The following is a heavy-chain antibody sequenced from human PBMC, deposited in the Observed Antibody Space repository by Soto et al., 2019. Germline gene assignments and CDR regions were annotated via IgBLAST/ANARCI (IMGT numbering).Heavy chain of an antibody. CDR3: ERDSRRNRGCPFDT. D-gene: IGHD3-22*01. J-gene: IGHJ4*02. V-gene: IGHV4-59*01. Sequence: SETLSLTCTVSGDSISSYYWSWIRQSPGKGLQWIGYISYRGRTNYNPSLKSRLTISVDTSKSQFHLNLTSLTAADTAVYYCERDSRRNRGCPFDTWGRGIQVTVSS. CDR1: GDSISSYY. CDR2: ISYRGRT.